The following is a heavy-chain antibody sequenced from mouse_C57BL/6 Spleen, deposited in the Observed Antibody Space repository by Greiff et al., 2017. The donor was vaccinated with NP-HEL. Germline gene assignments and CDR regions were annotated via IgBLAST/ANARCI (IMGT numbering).Heavy chain of an antibody. Sequence: EVQLQQSGAELVRPGASVKLSCTASGFNIKDDYMHWVKQRPEQGLEWIGWIDPENGDTEYASKFQGKATITADTSSNTAYLQLSSLTSEDTAVYYCTQYSNYGNFDVWGTGTTVTVSS. CDR2: IDPENGDT. V-gene: IGHV14-4*01. CDR1: GFNIKDDY. D-gene: IGHD2-5*01. CDR3: TQYSNYGNFDV. J-gene: IGHJ1*03.